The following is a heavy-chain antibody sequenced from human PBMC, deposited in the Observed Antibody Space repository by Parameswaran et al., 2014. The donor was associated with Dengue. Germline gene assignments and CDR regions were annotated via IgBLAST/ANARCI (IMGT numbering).Heavy chain of an antibody. CDR2: MHHSGSS. V-gene: IGHV4-4*02. CDR3: VRNKGDYTFDY. J-gene: IGHJ4*02. D-gene: IGHD4-17*01. Sequence: SWVRQAPGKGLEWIGEMHHSGSSNYNPSLTSRVSISVDKSKNQFSLKLRSLTAADTAVYYCVRNKGDYTFDYWGRGNLVTVSS.